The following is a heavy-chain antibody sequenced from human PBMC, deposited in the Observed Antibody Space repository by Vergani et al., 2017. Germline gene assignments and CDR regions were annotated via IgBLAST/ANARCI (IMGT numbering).Heavy chain of an antibody. CDR2: IFHSGGA. V-gene: IGHV4-31*03. J-gene: IGHJ6*03. CDR3: AREATFAYYDMDV. CDR1: GDYITSGAYY. Sequence: QVQLQESGPGLVKPSQTLSLTCTVSGDYITSGAYYWSWSRQHPGKGLEWIGYIFHSGGAYYNPSLESRVSISVDTSKNEFSLRVTSVTAADTAGYYCAREATFAYYDMDVWGKGTTVTVSS.